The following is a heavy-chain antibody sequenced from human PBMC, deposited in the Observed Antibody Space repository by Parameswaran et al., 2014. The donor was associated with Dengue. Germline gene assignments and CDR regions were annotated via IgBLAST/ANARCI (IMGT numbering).Heavy chain of an antibody. V-gene: IGHV3-7*01. CDR3: ASVDTAMVIVY. Sequence: WIRQPPGKGLEWVANIKQDGSEKYYVDSVKGRFTISRDNAKNSLYLQMNSLRAEDTAVYYCASVDTAMVIVYWGQGTLVTVSS. D-gene: IGHD5-18*01. CDR2: IKQDGSEK. J-gene: IGHJ4*02.